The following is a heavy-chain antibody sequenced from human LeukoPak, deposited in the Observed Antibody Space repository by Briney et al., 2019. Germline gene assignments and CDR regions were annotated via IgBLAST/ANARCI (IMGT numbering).Heavy chain of an antibody. CDR2: IYTSGST. D-gene: IGHD3-22*01. Sequence: PSETLSLTCTVSGGSISSYYWSWIRQPAGKGLDWTGRIYTSGSTNYNPSLKSRVTMSVDTSKNQFSLKLSSVTAADTAVYYCASGGYYDSSGYYSWGQGTLVTVSS. V-gene: IGHV4-4*07. J-gene: IGHJ4*02. CDR1: GGSISSYY. CDR3: ASGGYYDSSGYYS.